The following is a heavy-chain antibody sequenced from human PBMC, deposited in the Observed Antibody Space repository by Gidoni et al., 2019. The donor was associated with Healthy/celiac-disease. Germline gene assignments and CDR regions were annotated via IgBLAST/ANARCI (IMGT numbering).Heavy chain of an antibody. CDR3: ARDPIHSSGWYPWFDP. CDR1: GYHFTSYA. CDR2: INAGNGNT. V-gene: IGHV1-3*01. J-gene: IGHJ5*02. Sequence: QVQLVQSGAEVKKPGASVKVSCKASGYHFTSYAMHWVRQAPGQRREWMGWINAGNGNTKYSQKFQGRVTITRDTSASTAYMELSSLRSEDTAVYYCARDPIHSSGWYPWFDPWVQGTLVTVSS. D-gene: IGHD6-19*01.